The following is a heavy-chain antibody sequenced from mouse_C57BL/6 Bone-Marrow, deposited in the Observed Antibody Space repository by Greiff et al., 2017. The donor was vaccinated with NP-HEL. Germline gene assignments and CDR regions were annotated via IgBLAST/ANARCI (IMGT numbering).Heavy chain of an antibody. CDR1: GYTFTSYG. J-gene: IGHJ3*01. CDR2: IYPRSGNT. CDR3: ARNYGRRAWFAY. D-gene: IGHD1-1*01. V-gene: IGHV1-81*01. Sequence: QVQLQQSGAELARPGASVKLSCKASGYTFTSYGISWVKQRTGQGLEWIGEIYPRSGNTYYNEKFKGKATLTADKSSSTAYMELRSLTSEDSAVYFCARNYGRRAWFAYWGQGTLVTVSA.